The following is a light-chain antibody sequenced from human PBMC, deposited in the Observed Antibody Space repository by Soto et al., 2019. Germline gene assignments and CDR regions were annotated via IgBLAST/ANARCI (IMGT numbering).Light chain of an antibody. CDR1: QSISTW. CDR2: QAS. CDR3: QQYNAYTWT. Sequence: DIQMTQSPSTLSASVGDRVTITCRASQSISTWLAWYQQKPGKAPKLLIYQASSLESGASSRFSGSGSGTEFTLTISSLQPDDFATYYCQQYNAYTWTFGQGTKVEIK. V-gene: IGKV1-5*03. J-gene: IGKJ1*01.